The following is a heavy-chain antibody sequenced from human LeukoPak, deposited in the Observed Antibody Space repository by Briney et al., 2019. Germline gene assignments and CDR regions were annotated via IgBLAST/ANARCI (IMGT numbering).Heavy chain of an antibody. V-gene: IGHV3-11*01. D-gene: IGHD6-19*01. CDR2: ISGSGSRI. CDR1: GLTFSDSY. CDR3: AKDSAGSYSSGWVDY. J-gene: IGHJ4*02. Sequence: PGGSLRLSCAASGLTFSDSYMSWIRQAPGKGLEWISYISGSGSRIYYADSVKGRFTISRDNAKKSLYLQMNSLRAEDTALYYCAKDSAGSYSSGWVDYWGQGTLVTVSS.